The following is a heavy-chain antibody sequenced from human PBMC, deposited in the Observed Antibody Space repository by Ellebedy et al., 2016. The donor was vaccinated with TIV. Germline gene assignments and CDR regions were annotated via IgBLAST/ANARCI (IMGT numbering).Heavy chain of an antibody. J-gene: IGHJ5*02. D-gene: IGHD3-9*01. Sequence: GESLKISCAASGFTFSGSAMHWVRQASGKGLEWVGRIRSKANSYATAYAASVKGRFTISRDYSKNTAYLQMNSLRAEDTAVYYCAKHRTYYDIFPGFDPWGQGTLVTVSS. CDR1: GFTFSGSA. CDR2: IRSKANSYAT. CDR3: AKHRTYYDIFPGFDP. V-gene: IGHV3-73*01.